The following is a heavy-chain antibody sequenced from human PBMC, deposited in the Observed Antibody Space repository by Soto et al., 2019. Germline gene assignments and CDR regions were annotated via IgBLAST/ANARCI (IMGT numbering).Heavy chain of an antibody. CDR1: GFTFSSYG. V-gene: IGHV3-30*18. Sequence: PGGSLRLSCAASGFTFSSYGMHWVRQAPGKGLEWVAVISYDGSNKYYADSVKGRFTISRDNSKNTLYLQMNSLRAEDTAVYYCAKDLWPPHYDILTGPNWFDPWGQGTLVTVSS. CDR2: ISYDGSNK. CDR3: AKDLWPPHYDILTGPNWFDP. J-gene: IGHJ5*02. D-gene: IGHD3-9*01.